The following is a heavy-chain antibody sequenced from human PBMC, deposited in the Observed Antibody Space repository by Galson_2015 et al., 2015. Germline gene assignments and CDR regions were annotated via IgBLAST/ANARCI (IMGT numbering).Heavy chain of an antibody. V-gene: IGHV3-74*01. J-gene: IGHJ5*02. D-gene: IGHD6-13*01. CDR3: AREIAAAGFDP. Sequence: SLRLSCAASGFTFSSYWMHWVRQAPGKGLVWVSRINSDGSSTSYADSVKGRFTISRDNAKNTLYLQMNSLRAEDTAVYYCAREIAAAGFDPWGQRTLVTVSS. CDR1: GFTFSSYW. CDR2: INSDGSST.